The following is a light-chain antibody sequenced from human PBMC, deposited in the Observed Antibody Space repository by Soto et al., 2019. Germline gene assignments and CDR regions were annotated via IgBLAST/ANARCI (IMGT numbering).Light chain of an antibody. V-gene: IGLV2-23*01. CDR1: SSYFGSYNL. CDR3: YSYEGSTTFGLSV. J-gene: IGLJ1*01. CDR2: EGN. Sequence: QSVLTQPASVSGSPGQSVTISCTGSSSYFGSYNLVSWYQQHPGKVPNLMIYEGNKRPSGVSNRFSGSKYGNTASLTISGIQAEDEADYYCYSYEGSTTFGLSVFGNGTXVNV.